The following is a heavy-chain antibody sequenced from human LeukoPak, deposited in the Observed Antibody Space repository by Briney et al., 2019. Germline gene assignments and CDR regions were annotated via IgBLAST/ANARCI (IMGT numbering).Heavy chain of an antibody. V-gene: IGHV1-2*02. CDR1: GYTFTVYY. J-gene: IGHJ4*02. CDR2: INPNSGGT. CDR3: AREREYYYGSGSSVGY. Sequence: ASVTVSFKASGYTFTVYYMHWVRQAPGQGLEWMGWINPNSGGTNYAQKFQGRVTMTRDTSISTAYMELSRLRSDDTAVYYCAREREYYYGSGSSVGYWGQGTLVTVSS. D-gene: IGHD3-10*01.